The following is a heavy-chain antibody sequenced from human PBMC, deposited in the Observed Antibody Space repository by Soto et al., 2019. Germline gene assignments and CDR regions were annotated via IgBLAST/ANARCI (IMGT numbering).Heavy chain of an antibody. D-gene: IGHD3-22*01. CDR1: GGTFSSYA. CDR3: ARGEGIYYYDSSGYPRHGAFDI. CDR2: IIPIFGTA. J-gene: IGHJ3*02. V-gene: IGHV1-69*01. Sequence: QVQLVQSGAEVKKPGSSVKVSCKASGGTFSSYAISWVRQAPGQGLEWMGGIIPIFGTANYAQKFKGRVTITADESTSTAYMELSSLRSEDTAVYYCARGEGIYYYDSSGYPRHGAFDIWGQGTMVTFSS.